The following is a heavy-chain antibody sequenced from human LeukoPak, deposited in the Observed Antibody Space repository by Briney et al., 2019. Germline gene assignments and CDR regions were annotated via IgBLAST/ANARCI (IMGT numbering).Heavy chain of an antibody. V-gene: IGHV3-49*04. CDR2: IRSKAYGGTT. CDR3: TRGGYSYGYPYFDY. J-gene: IGHJ4*02. Sequence: GGSLRLSCTASGFTFGDYAMSWVRQAPGKGLEWVGFIRSKAYGGTTEYAASVKGRFTISRDDSKSIAYLQMNSLKTEDTAVYYCTRGGYSYGYPYFDYWGQGTLVTVSS. CDR1: GFTFGDYA. D-gene: IGHD5-18*01.